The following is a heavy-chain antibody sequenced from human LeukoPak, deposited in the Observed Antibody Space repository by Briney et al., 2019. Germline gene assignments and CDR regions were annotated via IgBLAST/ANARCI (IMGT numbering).Heavy chain of an antibody. CDR2: IYHSGST. CDR1: GGSISSGGYY. J-gene: IGHJ4*02. Sequence: SQTLSLTCTVSGGSISSGGYYWSWIRHPPGKGLEWIGYIYHSGSTYYNPSLKSRVTISVDRSKNQFSLKLSSVTAADTAVYYCARLIAASPDYYFDYRGQGTLVTVSS. D-gene: IGHD6-6*01. CDR3: ARLIAASPDYYFDY. V-gene: IGHV4-30-2*01.